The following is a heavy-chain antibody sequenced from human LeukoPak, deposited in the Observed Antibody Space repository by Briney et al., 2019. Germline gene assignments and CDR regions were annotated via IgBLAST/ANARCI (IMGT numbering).Heavy chain of an antibody. D-gene: IGHD3-10*01. CDR1: GFAFSGFG. J-gene: IGHJ4*02. CDR2: IGGHDGCT. V-gene: IGHV3-23*01. CDR3: AKGHYYGSGSLDY. Sequence: GESLRLSCAASGFAFSGFGMGWVRQAPGKGLEWVSAIGGHDGCTYYADSVKGRFTISRDNFKDTLYVQMNSLRGEDTAVYYCAKGHYYGSGSLDYWGQGTLVTVSS.